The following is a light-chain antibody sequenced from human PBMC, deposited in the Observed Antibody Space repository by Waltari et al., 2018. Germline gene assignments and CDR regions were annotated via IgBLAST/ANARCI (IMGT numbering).Light chain of an antibody. CDR1: QRVNRN. Sequence: EIVMTQSPDTLSVSPGDSANISCRASQRVNRNLAWYQQKPGQAPRLLIYTASTRATGVPARFSGSGSGTHFTLTISSLQSEDFAVYYCQQYDNWPPYTFGQGTNLEIK. CDR3: QQYDNWPPYT. V-gene: IGKV3-15*01. J-gene: IGKJ2*01. CDR2: TAS.